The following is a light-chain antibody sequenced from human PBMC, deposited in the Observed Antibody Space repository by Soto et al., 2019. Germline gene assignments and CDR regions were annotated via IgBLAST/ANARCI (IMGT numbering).Light chain of an antibody. J-gene: IGKJ1*01. CDR1: QSISSW. CDR2: KAS. CDR3: QQYNVNWT. Sequence: DIQMTQSPSTLSASVGDRVTITCRASQSISSWLAWYQQKPGKAPKLLIYKASTLQSGVPSRFSGSGSGTEFTLAISSLQLDDSATYYCQQYNVNWTFGQGTKVDSK. V-gene: IGKV1-5*03.